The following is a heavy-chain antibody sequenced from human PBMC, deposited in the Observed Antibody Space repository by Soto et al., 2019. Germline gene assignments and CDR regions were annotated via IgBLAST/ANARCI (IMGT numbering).Heavy chain of an antibody. J-gene: IGHJ4*02. V-gene: IGHV3-74*01. CDR1: GFTFSVYW. Sequence: PGGSLRLSCTASGFTFSVYWMHWVRQTPGKGLVWVSRIKGDGSNTGYADSVKGRFTISRDNAKNTLYLQMSSLRAEDTAIYYCARGTDLFDWWGQGTLVTVSS. CDR3: ARGTDLFDW. D-gene: IGHD3-10*01. CDR2: IKGDGSNT.